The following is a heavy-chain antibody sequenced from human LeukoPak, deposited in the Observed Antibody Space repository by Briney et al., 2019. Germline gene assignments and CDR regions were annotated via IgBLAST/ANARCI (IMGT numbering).Heavy chain of an antibody. J-gene: IGHJ5*02. D-gene: IGHD3-22*01. Sequence: GESLKISCKGSGYSFTSYWIAWVRQMPGKGLEWMGIIYPGDSDTRYSPSFQGQVTISTDKSISTAYLQWSSLKASDTAMYYCALSGYYYDSSGYRPYNWFDPWGQGTLVTVSS. CDR3: ALSGYYYDSSGYRPYNWFDP. CDR2: IYPGDSDT. V-gene: IGHV5-51*01. CDR1: GYSFTSYW.